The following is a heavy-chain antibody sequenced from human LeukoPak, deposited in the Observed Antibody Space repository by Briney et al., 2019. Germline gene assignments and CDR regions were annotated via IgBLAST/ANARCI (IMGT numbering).Heavy chain of an antibody. J-gene: IGHJ4*02. Sequence: SETLSLTCTVSGGSISSSSDYRGWIRQAPGKGLEWIGYIYYSGSTNYNPSLKSRVTISVDTSKNQFSLKLSSVTAADTAVYYCAGESHVGDSSGYIDYWGQGTLVTVSS. CDR2: IYYSGST. D-gene: IGHD3-22*01. CDR3: AGESHVGDSSGYIDY. CDR1: GGSISSSSDY. V-gene: IGHV4-61*01.